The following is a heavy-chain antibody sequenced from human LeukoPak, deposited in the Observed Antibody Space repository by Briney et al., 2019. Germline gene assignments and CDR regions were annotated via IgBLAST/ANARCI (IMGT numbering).Heavy chain of an antibody. CDR2: IRTSGST. CDR3: ARAYSDIWSGYYFDS. CDR1: GGSITSYY. V-gene: IGHV4-4*07. J-gene: IGHJ4*02. Sequence: SETLSLTCSVSGGSITSYYWSWIRQSAGKGLEWIGRIRTSGSTNYNPSLKSRVTMSVDTSNNQFSLKLTSVTAADTAVYHCARAYSDIWSGYYFDSWGQGILVTVSS. D-gene: IGHD3-3*01.